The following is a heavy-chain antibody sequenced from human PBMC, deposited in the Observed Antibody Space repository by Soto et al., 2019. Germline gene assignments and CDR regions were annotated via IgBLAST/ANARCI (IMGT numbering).Heavy chain of an antibody. Sequence: QVQLVQSGAEVRQPASSVKVSYNTSGGTFSSYAISWVRQAPGQGLEWMGGIVPIVDTSTYAQKFQGRVTITADQSTSTVYMELSSLRSDDTAVYYCVRVVAIPGYPDNWGQGTLVTVSS. V-gene: IGHV1-69*12. CDR2: IVPIVDTS. CDR1: GGTFSSYA. D-gene: IGHD5-12*01. CDR3: VRVVAIPGYPDN. J-gene: IGHJ4*02.